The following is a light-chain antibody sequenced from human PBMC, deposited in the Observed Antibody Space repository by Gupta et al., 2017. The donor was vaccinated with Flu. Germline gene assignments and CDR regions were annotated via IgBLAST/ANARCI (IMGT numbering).Light chain of an antibody. CDR2: DAA. J-gene: IGKJ4*01. CDR3: QHYDRVPLT. V-gene: IGKV1-33*01. CDR1: QDISKY. Sequence: EIQMTKSPSSLSASVGDRVTITCQASQDISKYLHWYQQKLGEAPKLLISDAANLETGVPSRFSGSGSETYFTFTIFSLQPEDIATYYCQHYDRVPLTFGRGTKVETK.